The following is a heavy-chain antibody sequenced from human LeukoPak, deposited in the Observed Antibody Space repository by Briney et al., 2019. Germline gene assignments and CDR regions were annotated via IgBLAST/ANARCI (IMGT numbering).Heavy chain of an antibody. Sequence: GGSLRLSCATSGFTFSNHDMNWVRQAPGKGLEWVSSITGSSNSIDFADSVKGRFAISRDNAKNSLYLQMNSLRAEDTAVYYCATLNYYDDNSGFDYWGQGTQVTVSS. CDR3: ATLNYYDDNSGFDY. J-gene: IGHJ4*02. V-gene: IGHV3-21*01. CDR2: ITGSSNSI. D-gene: IGHD3-22*01. CDR1: GFTFSNHD.